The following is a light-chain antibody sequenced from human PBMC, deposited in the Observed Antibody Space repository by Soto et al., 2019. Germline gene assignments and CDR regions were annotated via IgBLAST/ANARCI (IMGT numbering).Light chain of an antibody. V-gene: IGKV1-17*03. CDR1: QDISRF. CDR2: ETS. J-gene: IGKJ2*02. Sequence: DVQMTQSPSAMSGSVGDRVTITGRASQDISRFVAWFQHKPGRAPERLIYETSNLQPGVPSRFSGSGSGTEFTLAISGLLWEDFATYYCLQHNPHRGNFSQGT. CDR3: LQHNPHRGN.